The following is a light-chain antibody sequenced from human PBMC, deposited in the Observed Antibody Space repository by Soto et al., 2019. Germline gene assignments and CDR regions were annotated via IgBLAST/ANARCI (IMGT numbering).Light chain of an antibody. CDR1: QSVSSN. Sequence: EIVMTQSPATLSVSPGERATLSCRASQSVSSNLAWYQQKPGQAPRLLIYGASTRATGIPARFSGSGSGTEFTPTISSLQSEDFATYYCQQHNDYTAVTFGQGTKLEIK. CDR3: QQHNDYTAVT. CDR2: GAS. V-gene: IGKV3D-15*01. J-gene: IGKJ2*01.